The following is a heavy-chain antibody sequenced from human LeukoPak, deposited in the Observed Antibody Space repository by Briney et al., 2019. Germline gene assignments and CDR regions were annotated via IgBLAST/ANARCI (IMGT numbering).Heavy chain of an antibody. D-gene: IGHD1-26*01. CDR3: ARDFGEREPLPDY. CDR2: ISYDGSNK. CDR1: GFTFGSYA. J-gene: IGHJ4*02. Sequence: QTGGSLRLSCAASGFTFGSYAMYWVRQAPGKGLEWVAVISYDGSNKYYADSVKGRFTISRDNSKNTLYLQMNSLRAEDTAVYYCARDFGEREPLPDYWGQGTLVTVSS. V-gene: IGHV3-30*04.